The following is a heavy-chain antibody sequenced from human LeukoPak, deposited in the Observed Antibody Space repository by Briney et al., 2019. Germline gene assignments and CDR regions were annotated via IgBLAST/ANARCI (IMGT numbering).Heavy chain of an antibody. J-gene: IGHJ3*02. CDR3: ARGVGGYSSGWYRFDAFDI. CDR2: ISYDGSNK. Sequence: PGGSLRLSCAASGFTFSSYGMHWVRQAPGKGLEWVAVISYDGSNKYYADSVKGRFTISRDNSKNTLYLQMNSLRAEDTAVYYCARGVGGYSSGWYRFDAFDIWGQGTMVTVSS. D-gene: IGHD6-19*01. V-gene: IGHV3-30*03. CDR1: GFTFSSYG.